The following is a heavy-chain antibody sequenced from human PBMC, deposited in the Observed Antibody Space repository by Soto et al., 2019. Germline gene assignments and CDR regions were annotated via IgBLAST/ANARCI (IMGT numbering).Heavy chain of an antibody. CDR3: ARTVLGPDLLADSFVDYYYYMDV. Sequence: QVQLQESGPGLVRPSETLSLTCTVSGGSISNFYWSWIRQPPGKGLEWIGYVYYTGSTSYNPSLKRRVTFSADSSRGQFSLRLNSVTAADTAVYYCARTVLGPDLLADSFVDYYYYMDVWGQGTTVTVS. CDR2: VYYTGST. J-gene: IGHJ6*03. D-gene: IGHD3-9*01. CDR1: GGSISNFY. V-gene: IGHV4-59*08.